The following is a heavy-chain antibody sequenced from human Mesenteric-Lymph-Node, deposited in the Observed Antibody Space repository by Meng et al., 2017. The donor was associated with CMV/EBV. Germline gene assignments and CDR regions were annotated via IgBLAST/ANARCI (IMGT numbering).Heavy chain of an antibody. CDR1: GGSLSSGGYY. D-gene: IGHD3-16*02. Sequence: CTVSGGSLSSGGYYWSWIRQHPGKGLEWIAYIYYSGSTCYNPSLKSRLTISVDTSKNQFSLKLSSVTAADTAVYYCARTSSLQGFDYWGQGTLVTVSS. CDR2: IYYSGST. V-gene: IGHV4-31*03. CDR3: ARTSSLQGFDY. J-gene: IGHJ4*02.